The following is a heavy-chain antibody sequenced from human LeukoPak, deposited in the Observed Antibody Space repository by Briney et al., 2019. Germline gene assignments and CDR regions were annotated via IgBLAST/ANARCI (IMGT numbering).Heavy chain of an antibody. D-gene: IGHD6-19*01. Sequence: SETLSLICAVYGGPLSGYYGRWLREPPGKGLEWIGEINHSGSTNYTPSLKSRVTIAVDTSKNQFSLKRSSVTAADTAVYDWARKEQWLPHDAYDIWGQGTVVTVSS. V-gene: IGHV4-34*01. J-gene: IGHJ3*02. CDR1: GGPLSGYY. CDR2: INHSGST. CDR3: ARKEQWLPHDAYDI.